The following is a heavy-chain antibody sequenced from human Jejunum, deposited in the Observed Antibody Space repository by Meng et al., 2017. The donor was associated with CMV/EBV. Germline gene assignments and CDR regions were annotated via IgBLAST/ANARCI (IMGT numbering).Heavy chain of an antibody. J-gene: IGHJ4*02. D-gene: IGHD3-9*01. CDR3: ARTGSYDNFLDS. V-gene: IGHV2-5*02. CDR1: GFSVNPRGVA. CDR2: IYWDDDK. Sequence: QITLKESGPPLVQPPQTLTLTCTFSGFSVNPRGVAVGWICQPPGKALECLALIYWDDDKRYSPSLKSRLTITRDSSRNQVVLTMTNMHPVDTATYFCARTGSYDNFLDSWGQGILVTVSS.